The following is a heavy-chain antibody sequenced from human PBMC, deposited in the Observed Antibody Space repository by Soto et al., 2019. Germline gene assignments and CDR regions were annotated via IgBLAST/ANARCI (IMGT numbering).Heavy chain of an antibody. J-gene: IGHJ4*02. CDR2: ISGSGGST. CDR3: ARRSSGWYFDY. Sequence: PGGSLRLSCAASGFTFSSYAMSWVRQAPGKGLEWVSVISGSGGSTYYADSVKGRFTISRGNSKNTLYLQMNSLRAEDTAVYYCARRSSGWYFDYWGQGTLVTVSS. CDR1: GFTFSSYA. D-gene: IGHD6-19*01. V-gene: IGHV3-23*01.